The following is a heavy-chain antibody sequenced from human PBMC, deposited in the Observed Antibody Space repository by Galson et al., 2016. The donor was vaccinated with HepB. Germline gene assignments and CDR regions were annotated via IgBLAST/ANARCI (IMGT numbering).Heavy chain of an antibody. CDR2: ICQGGFT. CDR1: GGSITTDNC. J-gene: IGHJ4*02. V-gene: IGHV4-4*02. D-gene: IGHD6-19*01. CDR3: ATEMRASNSGLDS. Sequence: SETLSLTCAVSGGSITTDNCWSWVRQPPGKGLEWIGEICQGGFTNYKSSLKSRVTISLDTPKNQFSLKLNSVTAADTAVYYCATEMRASNSGLDSWGQGTLVTVSS.